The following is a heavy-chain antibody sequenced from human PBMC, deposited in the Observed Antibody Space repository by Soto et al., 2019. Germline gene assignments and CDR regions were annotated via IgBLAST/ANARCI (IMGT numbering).Heavy chain of an antibody. CDR1: GGGNLRDYR. V-gene: IGHV1-69*13. Sequence: SVKVSCKASGGGNLRDYRTTWVRRAPGQGLEWMGGIIPKLGSANYAQNFQGRVTVTADESTNTVYMELRSLRSDDTAVYYCAREIRYSSSRSWFDPWGQGTLVTVSS. J-gene: IGHJ5*02. CDR2: IIPKLGSA. D-gene: IGHD6-13*01. CDR3: AREIRYSSSRSWFDP.